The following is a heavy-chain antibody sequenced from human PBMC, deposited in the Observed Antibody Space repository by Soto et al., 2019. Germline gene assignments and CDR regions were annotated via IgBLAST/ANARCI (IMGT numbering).Heavy chain of an antibody. J-gene: IGHJ3*02. V-gene: IGHV4-31*03. D-gene: IGHD1-1*01. CDR2: IYYSGST. CDR1: GGSISSGGDY. Sequence: LSLTCTVSGGSISSGGDYWSWIRQYPGQGLEWIGYIYYSGSTYYNPSLKSRVTISVDTSKNQFSLKLTSVTAADTAVYYCARCLGTHAFDIWGQGTMVTVSS. CDR3: ARCLGTHAFDI.